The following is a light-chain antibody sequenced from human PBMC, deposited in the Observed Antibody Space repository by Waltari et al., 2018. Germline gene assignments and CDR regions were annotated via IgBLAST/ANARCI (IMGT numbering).Light chain of an antibody. J-gene: IGLJ3*02. Sequence: QTVVTQEPSLSVSPGGTVTLTRALSSGSVSSTSYPTWVQQTPGQPPRTLVYKGISRSSGVPDRFSGSVLGNTAALTITVAQADDESDYYCSLYMGSGVWVFGGWTKLTVL. CDR2: KGI. V-gene: IGLV8-61*01. CDR3: SLYMGSGVWV. CDR1: SGSVSSTSY.